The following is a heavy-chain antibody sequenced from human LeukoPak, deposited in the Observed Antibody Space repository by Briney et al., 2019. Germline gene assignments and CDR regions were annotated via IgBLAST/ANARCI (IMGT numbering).Heavy chain of an antibody. Sequence: GGSLRPSCAASGFTLRSYDMSWVRQAPGKGLEWVSGISAGGGAFYADSVKGRFTIYRDTSKNTLSLQMNSLRAEDTALYFCARATPAPVGGFDYWGQGTLVTVSS. V-gene: IGHV3-23*01. CDR3: ARATPAPVGGFDY. CDR2: ISAGGGA. D-gene: IGHD3-16*01. J-gene: IGHJ4*02. CDR1: GFTLRSYD.